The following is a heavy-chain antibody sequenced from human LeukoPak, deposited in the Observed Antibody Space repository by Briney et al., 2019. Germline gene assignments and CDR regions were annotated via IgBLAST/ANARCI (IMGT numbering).Heavy chain of an antibody. CDR3: ARDRITEI. CDR2: IKEGGSEK. CDR1: GFTFSTYW. V-gene: IGHV3-7*01. J-gene: IGHJ4*02. Sequence: QPGGSLRLSCAASGFTFSTYWLTWVRQAPGKGLEWVANIKEGGSEKNYVDSVKGRFTISRDNARNSLYLQLNSLRPEDTAVYYCARDRITEIGDQGTLVTVSS.